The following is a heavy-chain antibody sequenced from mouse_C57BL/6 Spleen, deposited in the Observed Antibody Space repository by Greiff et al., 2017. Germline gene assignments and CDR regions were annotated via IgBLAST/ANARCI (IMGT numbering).Heavy chain of an antibody. Sequence: VQLQQSGAELVKPGASVKLSCKASGYTFTSYWMHWVQQRPGQGLEWIGMIHPNSGSTNYNEKFKSKATLTVDKSSSTAYMQLSSLTSEDSAVYYCARGGTHSVVAWYFDVWGTGTTVTVSS. CDR3: ARGGTHSVVAWYFDV. CDR1: GYTFTSYW. CDR2: IHPNSGST. J-gene: IGHJ1*03. D-gene: IGHD1-1*01. V-gene: IGHV1-64*01.